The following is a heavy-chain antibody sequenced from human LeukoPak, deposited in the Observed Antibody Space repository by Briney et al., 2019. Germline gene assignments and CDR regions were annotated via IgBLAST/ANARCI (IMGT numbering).Heavy chain of an antibody. CDR2: LSSSGSAF. J-gene: IGHJ6*03. V-gene: IGHV3-48*03. CDR1: GFTFRSYE. D-gene: IGHD5-12*01. Sequence: GGSLRLSCEDSGFTFRSYEMNWVRQAPGKGLEWIAYLSSSGSAFSYADSVKGRFTISRDNSKNTLYLQMNSLRAEDTAVYYCAKGSGYEHNYYYYYMDVWGKGTTVTISS. CDR3: AKGSGYEHNYYYYYMDV.